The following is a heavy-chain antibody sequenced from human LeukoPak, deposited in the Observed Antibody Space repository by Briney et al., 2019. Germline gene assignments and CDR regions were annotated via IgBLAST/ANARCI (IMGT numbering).Heavy chain of an antibody. Sequence: SETLSLTCTVSGGSISSYYWSWIRQPPGKGLEWIGYIYYSGSTNYNPSLKSRVTISVDTSKNQFSLKLSSVTAADTAVYYCARRGGKEGYFDYWGQGTLVTVSS. V-gene: IGHV4-59*08. CDR2: IYYSGST. D-gene: IGHD4-23*01. CDR1: GGSISSYY. J-gene: IGHJ4*02. CDR3: ARRGGKEGYFDY.